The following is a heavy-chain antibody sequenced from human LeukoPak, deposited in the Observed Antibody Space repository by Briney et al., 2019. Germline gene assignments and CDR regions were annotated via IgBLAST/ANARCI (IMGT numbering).Heavy chain of an antibody. J-gene: IGHJ6*03. CDR3: AKDQDSYYYYYMDV. V-gene: IGHV3-30*18. CDR2: IWSRGGHE. CDR1: GFSFNNYG. Sequence: GRSLRLSCAASGFSFNNYGMHWVRQAPGKGLEWVALIWSRGGHEFYADSVKGRFTISRDNSKSTLYLQMDSLRVEDTAVYYCAKDQDSYYYYYMDVWGKGTTVTVSS.